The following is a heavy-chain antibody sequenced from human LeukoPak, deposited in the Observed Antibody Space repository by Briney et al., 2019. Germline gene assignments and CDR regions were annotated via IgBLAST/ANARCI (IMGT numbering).Heavy chain of an antibody. J-gene: IGHJ4*02. V-gene: IGHV3-30*18. CDR2: ISYDGSNK. D-gene: IGHD6-13*01. CDR3: AKGQQLDY. Sequence: GGSLRLSCAASGFTFNNFVMSWLRQAPGKGLEWVAVISYDGSNKYYADSVKGRFTISRDNSKNTLYLQMNSLRAEDTAVYYCAKGQQLDYWGQGTLVTVSS. CDR1: GFTFNNFV.